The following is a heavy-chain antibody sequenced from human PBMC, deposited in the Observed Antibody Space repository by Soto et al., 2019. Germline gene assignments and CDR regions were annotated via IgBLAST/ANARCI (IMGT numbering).Heavy chain of an antibody. CDR1: GFIFRDWF. D-gene: IGHD3-22*01. V-gene: IGHV3-11*01. CDR2: ISKDSGRAT. J-gene: IGHJ4*02. Sequence: GGSLRLSCAASGFIFRDWFMSWIRQAPGKGLEWISYISKDSGRATRYADSVKGRFTISRDNSKNTVHLQMNTLRTEDTAVYYCARRPLNSNGAYWGQGTLVTVSS. CDR3: ARRPLNSNGAY.